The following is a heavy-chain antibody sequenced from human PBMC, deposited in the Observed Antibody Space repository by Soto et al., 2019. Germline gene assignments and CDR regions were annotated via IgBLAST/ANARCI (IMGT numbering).Heavy chain of an antibody. Sequence: GGSLRLSCAASGFTFSSYGMHWVRQAPGKGLEWVAVIWYDGSNKYYADSVKGRFTISRDNSKNTLYLQMNSLRAEDTAVYYCARVQWLARSEYFEHWGQGTLVTVSS. CDR2: IWYDGSNK. D-gene: IGHD6-19*01. V-gene: IGHV3-33*01. J-gene: IGHJ1*01. CDR3: ARVQWLARSEYFEH. CDR1: GFTFSSYG.